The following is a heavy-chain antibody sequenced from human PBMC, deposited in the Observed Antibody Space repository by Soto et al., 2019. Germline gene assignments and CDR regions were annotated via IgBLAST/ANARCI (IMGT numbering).Heavy chain of an antibody. CDR1: GYTFTSYG. J-gene: IGHJ6*02. CDR2: ISAYNGNT. V-gene: IGHV1-18*01. Sequence: QVQLVQSGAEVKKPGASVKVSCKASGYTFTSYGISWVRQAPGQGLEWMGWISAYNGNTTYAQKLQGRVTMTTDTFTSTAYMELRSLRSADTAVYYCARVNYSPPYYYYYGMDVWGQGTTVTVSS. D-gene: IGHD4-4*01. CDR3: ARVNYSPPYYYYYGMDV.